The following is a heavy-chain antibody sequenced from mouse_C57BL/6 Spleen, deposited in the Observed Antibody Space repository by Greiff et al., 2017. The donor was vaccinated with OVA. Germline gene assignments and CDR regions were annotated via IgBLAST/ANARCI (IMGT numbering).Heavy chain of an antibody. CDR3: AYGNDGYFDV. J-gene: IGHJ1*03. CDR2: IDPANGNT. Sequence: EVHVKQSVAELVRPGASVKLSCTASGFNITNSYMHWVKQRPEQGLEWIGRIDPANGNTNYAPKFQGKATFTADTSSNTAYLQLSSLTSEDTAIYYCAYGNDGYFDVWGTGTTVTVSS. CDR1: GFNITNSY. D-gene: IGHD2-2*01. V-gene: IGHV14-3*01.